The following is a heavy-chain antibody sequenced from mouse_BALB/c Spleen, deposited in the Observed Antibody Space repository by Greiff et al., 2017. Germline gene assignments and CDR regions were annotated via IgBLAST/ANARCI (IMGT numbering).Heavy chain of an antibody. V-gene: IGHV5-4*02. CDR1: GFTFSDYY. CDR2: ISDGGSYT. D-gene: IGHD1-1*01. Sequence: EVKLVESGGGLVKPGGSLKLSCAASGFTFSDYYMYWVRQTPEKRLEWVATISDGGSYTYYPDSVKGRFTISRDNAKNNLYLQMSSLKSEDTAMYYCARDRAVVAPYAMDYWGQGTSVTVSS. J-gene: IGHJ4*01. CDR3: ARDRAVVAPYAMDY.